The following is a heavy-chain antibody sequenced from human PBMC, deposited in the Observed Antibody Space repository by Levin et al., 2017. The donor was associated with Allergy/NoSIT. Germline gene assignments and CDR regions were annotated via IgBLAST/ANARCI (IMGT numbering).Heavy chain of an antibody. V-gene: IGHV1-18*01. CDR2: ISAYNGNT. CDR1: GYTFTSYG. CDR3: ARDNYYDSSGLDY. D-gene: IGHD3-22*01. Sequence: GESLKISCKASGYTFTSYGISWVRQAPGQGLEWMGWISAYNGNTNYAQKLQGRVTMTTDTSTSTAYMELRSLRSDDTAVYYCARDNYYDSSGLDYWGQGTLVTVSS. J-gene: IGHJ4*02.